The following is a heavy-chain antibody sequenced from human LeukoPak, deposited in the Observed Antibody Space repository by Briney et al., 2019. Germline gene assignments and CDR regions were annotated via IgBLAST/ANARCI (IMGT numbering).Heavy chain of an antibody. CDR2: IYYSGST. CDR1: GGSLSSSSYY. J-gene: IGHJ6*03. Sequence: SETLSLTCTVSGGSLSSSSYYWGWIRQPPGTGLEWIGSIYYSGSTYYNPSLKSRVTMSVDTSKNQFSLKLSSVTAADTAVYYCACNLGGPNYYYYYLDVWGIGTTVTVSS. CDR3: ACNLGGPNYYYYYLDV. V-gene: IGHV4-39*07. D-gene: IGHD3-16*01.